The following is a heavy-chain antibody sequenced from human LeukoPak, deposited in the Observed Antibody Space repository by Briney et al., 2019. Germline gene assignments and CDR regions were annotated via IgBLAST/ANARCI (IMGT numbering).Heavy chain of an antibody. J-gene: IGHJ4*02. CDR2: IWYDGSNK. CDR3: ARGDYYDSSGYYWVDY. CDR1: GSTFSSYG. D-gene: IGHD3-22*01. Sequence: PGRSLRLSCAASGSTFSSYGMHWVRQAPGKGLEWVAVIWYDGSNKYYADSVKGRFTISRDNSKNTLYLQMNSLRAEDTAVYYCARGDYYDSSGYYWVDYWGQGTLVTVSS. V-gene: IGHV3-33*01.